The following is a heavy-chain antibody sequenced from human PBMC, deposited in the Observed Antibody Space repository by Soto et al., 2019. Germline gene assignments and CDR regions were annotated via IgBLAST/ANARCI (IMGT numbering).Heavy chain of an antibody. CDR2: ILYDGSSI. CDR3: ARDDFGADYYDSSGDY. V-gene: IGHV3-30-3*01. J-gene: IGHJ4*02. D-gene: IGHD3-22*01. CDR1: GFTFSSYA. Sequence: GGSLRLSCAASGFTFSSYAMHWVRQAPGKGLEWVAVILYDGSSIYYADSVKGRFTISSDNSKNTLYLQMNSLRAEDTAVYYCARDDFGADYYDSSGDYWGQGTLVTVSS.